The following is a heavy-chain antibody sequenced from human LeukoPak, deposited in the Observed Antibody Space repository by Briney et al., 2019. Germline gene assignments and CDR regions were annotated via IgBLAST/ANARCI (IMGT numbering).Heavy chain of an antibody. CDR1: GFTFSSYA. Sequence: GGSLRLSCAASGFTFSSYAMSWVRQAPGKGLEWVSGISWNSGSIGYADSVKGRFTISRDNAKNSLYLQMNSLRAEDTALYYCAKARYDSSGYYTSYFDYWGQGTLVTVSS. V-gene: IGHV3-9*01. J-gene: IGHJ4*02. CDR3: AKARYDSSGYYTSYFDY. D-gene: IGHD3-22*01. CDR2: ISWNSGSI.